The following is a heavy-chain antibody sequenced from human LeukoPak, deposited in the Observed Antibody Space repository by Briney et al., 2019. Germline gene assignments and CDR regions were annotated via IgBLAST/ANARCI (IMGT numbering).Heavy chain of an antibody. CDR1: GFTFSSFA. CDR3: AKVLTGIAAPWGMDV. Sequence: PGGSLRLSCAASGFTFSSFAMSWVRQAPGKGLEWVAVISYDGSNKYYADSVKGRFTISRDNSKNTLYLQMNSLRAEDTAVYYCAKVLTGIAAPWGMDVWGQGTTVTVSS. J-gene: IGHJ6*02. CDR2: ISYDGSNK. D-gene: IGHD6-13*01. V-gene: IGHV3-30*18.